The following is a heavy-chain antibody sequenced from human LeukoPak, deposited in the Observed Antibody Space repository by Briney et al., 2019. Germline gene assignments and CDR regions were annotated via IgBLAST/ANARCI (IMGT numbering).Heavy chain of an antibody. V-gene: IGHV5-51*01. CDR1: GYSFTSYW. CDR2: IHPRDSDT. J-gene: IGHJ5*01. CDR3: ARRTYDVLTGTPSSVRKNWFDS. D-gene: IGHD3/OR15-3a*01. Sequence: GESLKISCKGSGYSFTSYWIGWVRQMPGKGLEWMGIIHPRDSDTRYSPSFQGQVTMSADKSISTAYLQWSSLKVSDTAMYYCARRTYDVLTGTPSSVRKNWFDSWGQGTLVTVSA.